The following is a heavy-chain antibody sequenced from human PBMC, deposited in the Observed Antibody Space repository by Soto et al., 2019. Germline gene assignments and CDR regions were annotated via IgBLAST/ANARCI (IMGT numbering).Heavy chain of an antibody. CDR3: ARDPSNIVATYFDY. CDR2: IKKEGSEK. Sequence: EVQLVESGGDLVQPGGSLRLSCAASGFTFSNYWMTWVRQAPGKGLEWVANIKKEGSEKYYVDSVEGRVTISRDNTRNSLYLQMNSLRAEDTAVYYCARDPSNIVATYFDYWGQGILVTVSS. D-gene: IGHD5-12*01. CDR1: GFTFSNYW. J-gene: IGHJ4*02. V-gene: IGHV3-7*01.